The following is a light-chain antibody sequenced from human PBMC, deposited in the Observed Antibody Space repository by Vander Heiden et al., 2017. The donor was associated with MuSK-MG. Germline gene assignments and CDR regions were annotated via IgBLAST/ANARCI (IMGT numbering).Light chain of an antibody. CDR3: QQSYSTPRT. J-gene: IGKJ1*01. CDR1: QSISSY. V-gene: IGKV1-39*01. CDR2: AAS. Sequence: IQMTQSSSPLTASVGDRVNITCRASQSISSYLHWYQQKPGKAPKLPIYAASSLQSAVPSRFSGSGSGTDFTLTISSLQPEDFATYYCQQSYSTPRTFGQGTKVEIK.